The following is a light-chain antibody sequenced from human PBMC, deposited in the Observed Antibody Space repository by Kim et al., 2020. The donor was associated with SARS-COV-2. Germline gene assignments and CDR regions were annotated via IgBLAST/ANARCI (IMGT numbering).Light chain of an antibody. Sequence: SPGQTARLTCSGDALPNQYAFWYQQKPGQAPVLVIYKDTERPSGIPERFSGSSSGTTVTLTISGVQAEDEADYYCQSADSSGTSLVFGGGTQLTVL. J-gene: IGLJ3*02. CDR1: ALPNQY. CDR3: QSADSSGTSLV. CDR2: KDT. V-gene: IGLV3-25*03.